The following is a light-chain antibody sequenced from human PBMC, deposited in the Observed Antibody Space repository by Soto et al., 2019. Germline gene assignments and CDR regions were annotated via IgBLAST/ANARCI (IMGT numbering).Light chain of an antibody. J-gene: IGKJ3*01. CDR3: PQSYSTPKT. V-gene: IGKV1-39*01. CDR2: DAS. Sequence: DIQMTQSPSSLSASVGDRVTITCRASHNIRNSLNWYQQKPGKAPNPXIYDASSLKSGVPARFSGSGAGTDCTLTISSLQPEDFATDYCPQSYSTPKTFGPGTKVDIK. CDR1: HNIRNS.